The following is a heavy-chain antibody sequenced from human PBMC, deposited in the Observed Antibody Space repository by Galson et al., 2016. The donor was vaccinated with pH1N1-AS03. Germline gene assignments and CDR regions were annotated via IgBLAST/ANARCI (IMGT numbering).Heavy chain of an antibody. CDR3: AGDEGFANGINV. CDR2: IHPGGDT. D-gene: IGHD3-3*01. Sequence: SLRLSCAATGFTVSSGYHMSWVRQAPGRGLEWVSVIHPGGDTYNADSVKGRFTISRDNFENMVYLQMNSLRPEDTAVCYCAGDEGFANGINVWGQGTTVTVSS. J-gene: IGHJ6*02. CDR1: GFTVSSGY. V-gene: IGHV3-66*02.